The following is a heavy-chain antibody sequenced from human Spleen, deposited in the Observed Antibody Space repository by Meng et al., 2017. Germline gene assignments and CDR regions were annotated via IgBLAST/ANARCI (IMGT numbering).Heavy chain of an antibody. J-gene: IGHJ6*02. Sequence: GESLKISCAASGFTFSSYGMHWVRQAPGKGLEWVAVIWYDGSNKYYADSVKGRFTISRDNSKNTLYLQMNSLRAEDTAVYYCARDRRYCTNGVCLYYYGMDVWGQGTTVTVSS. D-gene: IGHD2-8*01. CDR1: GFTFSSYG. CDR2: IWYDGSNK. V-gene: IGHV3-33*01. CDR3: ARDRRYCTNGVCLYYYGMDV.